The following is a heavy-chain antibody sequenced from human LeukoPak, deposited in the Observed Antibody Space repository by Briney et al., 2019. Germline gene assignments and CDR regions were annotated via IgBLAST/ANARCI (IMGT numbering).Heavy chain of an antibody. CDR1: GGSSSGYY. CDR3: ARGKPRYSSGWYVLDY. J-gene: IGHJ4*02. CDR2: INHSGST. V-gene: IGHV4-34*01. D-gene: IGHD6-19*01. Sequence: SETLSLTCAVYGGSSSGYYWSWIRQPPGKGLEWIGEINHSGSTNYNPSLKSRVTISVDTSKNQFSLKLSSVTAADTAVYYCARGKPRYSSGWYVLDYWGQGTLVTVSS.